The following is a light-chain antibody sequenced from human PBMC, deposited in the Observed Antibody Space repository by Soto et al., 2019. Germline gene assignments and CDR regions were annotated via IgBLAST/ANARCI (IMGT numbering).Light chain of an antibody. CDR1: QTVSSNY. Sequence: DIVLTHSPGTLSLSPWEIATLSCRASQTVSSNYLAWYQQKPGQAPRLLIYSASTRATGIPDRFGGSGSGADFTLTITRLEPEDFAVYYCHQYGRAPRTFGQGTKVDIK. CDR2: SAS. J-gene: IGKJ1*01. V-gene: IGKV3-20*01. CDR3: HQYGRAPRT.